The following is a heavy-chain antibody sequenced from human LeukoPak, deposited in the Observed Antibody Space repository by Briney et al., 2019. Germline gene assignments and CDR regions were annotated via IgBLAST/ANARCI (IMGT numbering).Heavy chain of an antibody. D-gene: IGHD3-22*01. CDR3: ARAGSGYSFDI. J-gene: IGHJ3*02. CDR1: GGSISSYY. CDR2: LYYSGST. V-gene: IGHV4-59*01. Sequence: SETLSLICTVSGGSISSYYWSWIRQPPGKGLEWIGYLYYSGSTNYNPSLKSRVTISVDTSKNQFSLKLSSVTAADTAVYYCARAGSGYSFDIWGQGTMVTVSS.